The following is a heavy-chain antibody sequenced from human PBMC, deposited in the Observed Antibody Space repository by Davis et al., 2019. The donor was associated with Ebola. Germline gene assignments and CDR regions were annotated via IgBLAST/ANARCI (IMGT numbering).Heavy chain of an antibody. V-gene: IGHV1-8*01. Sequence: AASVKVSCKASGYTFTSYDINWVRQASGQGLEWMGWMNPNSGNTGYVQKFQGRVTMTRNTSISTAYMELSSLRSEDTAVYYCARARVVVAAIVYYYYGMDVWGKGTTVTVSS. D-gene: IGHD2-15*01. CDR2: MNPNSGNT. CDR3: ARARVVVAAIVYYYYGMDV. J-gene: IGHJ6*04. CDR1: GYTFTSYD.